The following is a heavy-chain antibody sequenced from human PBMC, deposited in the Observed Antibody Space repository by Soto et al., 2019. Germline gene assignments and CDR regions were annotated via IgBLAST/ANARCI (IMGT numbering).Heavy chain of an antibody. D-gene: IGHD3-3*01. J-gene: IGHJ6*02. Sequence: PSETLSLTCAVYGGSFSGYYWSWIRQPPGKGLEWIGEINHSGSTNYNPSLKSRVTISVDTSKNQFSLKLSSVTAADTAVYYCARGLGRRFWSGYYYYYHYGMDVWGQGTTVTVSS. CDR2: INHSGST. CDR3: ARGLGRRFWSGYYYYYHYGMDV. CDR1: GGSFSGYY. V-gene: IGHV4-34*01.